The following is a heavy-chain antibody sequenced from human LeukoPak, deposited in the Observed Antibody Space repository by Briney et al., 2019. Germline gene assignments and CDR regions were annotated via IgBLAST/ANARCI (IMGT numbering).Heavy chain of an antibody. CDR2: INPNSGGT. V-gene: IGHV1-2*02. D-gene: IGHD1-20*01. CDR3: ARYTYNWGLLGFDY. Sequence: ASVKVSCKASGYTFTGYYMHWVRQAPGQGLEWMGWINPNSGGTNYAQKFQGRVTMTRDTFISTAYMELSRLRSDDTAVYYCARYTYNWGLLGFDYWGQGTLVTVSS. CDR1: GYTFTGYY. J-gene: IGHJ4*02.